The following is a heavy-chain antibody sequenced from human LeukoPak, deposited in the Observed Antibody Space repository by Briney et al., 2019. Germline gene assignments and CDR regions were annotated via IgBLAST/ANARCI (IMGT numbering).Heavy chain of an antibody. D-gene: IGHD3-9*01. Sequence: GASVKVSGKASGYTLTSYYMHSVRQAPGQGPEWMGVINPSGGRTTSYAQRIQGRVTMTRDTPMSTVNMELSSLRSEDTAVYYCARGTLRYFDFWGQGTLVTVSS. J-gene: IGHJ4*02. CDR2: INPSGGRT. CDR1: GYTLTSYY. CDR3: ARGTLRYFDF. V-gene: IGHV1-46*01.